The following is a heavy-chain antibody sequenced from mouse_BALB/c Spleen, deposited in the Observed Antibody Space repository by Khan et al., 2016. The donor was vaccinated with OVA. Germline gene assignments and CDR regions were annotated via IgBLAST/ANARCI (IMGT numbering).Heavy chain of an antibody. J-gene: IGHJ3*01. D-gene: IGHD2-14*01. CDR3: ARSTYRYAFVY. V-gene: IGHV3-8*02. CDR2: IIYTGYT. Sequence: VQLKESGPSLVKPSQTLSLTCSVTGDSITTGYWNWIRKFPGNKLEYMGYIIYTGYTYYNPSIKSRISITRHTSNNQYYLQLNSVTDEDTATYYCARSTYRYAFVYWGQGTLVTVSA. CDR1: GDSITTGY.